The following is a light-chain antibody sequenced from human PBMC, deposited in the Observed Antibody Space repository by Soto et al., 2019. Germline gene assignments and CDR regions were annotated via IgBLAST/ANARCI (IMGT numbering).Light chain of an antibody. CDR1: QSVSNNY. V-gene: IGKV3-20*01. J-gene: IGKJ2*01. CDR2: CSS. Sequence: EVVLTQSPGTLSLSPGERATLSCRASQSVSNNYFAWYQQKPGQAPRLLIFCSSDRATGIPDRFSGSGSGTDFTLSISRLEPEDFAVYYCQQYGSSPPYTFGQGNKLEIK. CDR3: QQYGSSPPYT.